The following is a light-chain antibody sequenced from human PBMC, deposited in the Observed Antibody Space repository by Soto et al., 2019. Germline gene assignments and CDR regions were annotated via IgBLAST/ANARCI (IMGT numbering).Light chain of an antibody. CDR2: DVS. CDR1: SSDVGSYNY. CDR3: SSYTNSSTHVV. V-gene: IGLV2-14*01. J-gene: IGLJ2*01. Sequence: QSALTQPASVSGSPGQSITISCTGTSSDVGSYNYVSWYQQYPGKAPKLMIYDVSNRPSGVSYRFSGSKSGNTASLTISGLQAEDEAEYYCSSYTNSSTHVVFGGGTKLTVL.